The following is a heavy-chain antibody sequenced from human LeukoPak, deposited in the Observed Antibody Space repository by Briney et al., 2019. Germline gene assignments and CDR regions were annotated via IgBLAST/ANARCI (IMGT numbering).Heavy chain of an antibody. D-gene: IGHD5-18*01. CDR3: ARGRGYSYGFRY. V-gene: IGHV4-34*01. Sequence: KPSETLSLTCGVYGGSFSGYYWSWIRQPPGKGREWIGEINHSGSTNYNPSLKSRVTISVDTSKNQFSLKLSSVTAADTAVYYCARGRGYSYGFRYWGQGTLVTVCS. CDR2: INHSGST. CDR1: GGSFSGYY. J-gene: IGHJ4*02.